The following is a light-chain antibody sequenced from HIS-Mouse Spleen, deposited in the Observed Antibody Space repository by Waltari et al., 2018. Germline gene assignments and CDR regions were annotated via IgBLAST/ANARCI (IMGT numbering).Light chain of an antibody. Sequence: QSVLTQPPSASGTPGQRVTIPCSGSSSNSGSNTVNRYQQLPGTAPKLLIYSNNQRPSGVPDRFSGSKSGTSASLAISGLQSEDEADYYCAAWDDSLNAVVFGGGTKLTVL. CDR1: SSNSGSNT. V-gene: IGLV1-44*01. CDR3: AAWDDSLNAVV. CDR2: SNN. J-gene: IGLJ2*01.